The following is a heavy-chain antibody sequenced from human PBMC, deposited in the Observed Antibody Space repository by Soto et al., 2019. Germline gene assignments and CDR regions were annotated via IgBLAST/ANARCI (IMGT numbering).Heavy chain of an antibody. V-gene: IGHV3-7*01. Sequence: GGSLRLSCAASGFTFSGYWMSWVRQAPGKGLEWVANIKQGGSEKHYVDSVKGRFTISRDDAKNSLYLQMNSLRVEDTAVYYCAREEREEGGMDVWGQGTTVTVSS. CDR1: GFTFSGYW. CDR3: AREEREEGGMDV. CDR2: IKQGGSEK. J-gene: IGHJ6*02.